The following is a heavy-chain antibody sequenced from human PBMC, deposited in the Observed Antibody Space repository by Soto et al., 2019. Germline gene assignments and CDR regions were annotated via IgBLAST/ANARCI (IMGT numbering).Heavy chain of an antibody. CDR2: ITSSSTTI. CDR3: ARGRVGTAYFDY. D-gene: IGHD2-21*02. Sequence: GGSLRLSCAASGFTFTSNSMNWVRQAPGKGLEWISYITSSSTTIYYADSVKGRFTISRDNAKNSVYLQLNSLRNEDTALYYCARGRVGTAYFDYWGQGALVTVSS. V-gene: IGHV3-48*02. CDR1: GFTFTSNS. J-gene: IGHJ4*02.